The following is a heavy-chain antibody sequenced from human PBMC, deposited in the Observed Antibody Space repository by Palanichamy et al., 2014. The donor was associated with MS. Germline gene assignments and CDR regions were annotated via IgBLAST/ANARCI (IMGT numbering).Heavy chain of an antibody. CDR2: INTGNGDT. D-gene: IGHD2-15*01. CDR3: TRQFVEIGGGFDP. J-gene: IGHJ5*02. V-gene: IGHV1-3*04. CDR1: GYTFTCCS. Sequence: QVQLVQSGAEVKKPGASVRVSCKASGYTFTCCSMHWVRQAPGQRLEWMGWINTGNGDTKYSQKFQGRVTITRDTSASTAYMDLSSLKSEDTAVYYCTRQFVEIGGGFDPWGQGTLVTVPS.